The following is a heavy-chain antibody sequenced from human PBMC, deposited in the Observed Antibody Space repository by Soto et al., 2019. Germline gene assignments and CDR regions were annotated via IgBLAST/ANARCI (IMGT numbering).Heavy chain of an antibody. CDR2: IYHGGST. CDR3: VSSLKYDFWRDGWRHFYCDY. J-gene: IGHJ4*02. Sequence: QGQLQESGPGLVTTSGNLSLTCAGYGGTIRCSYWWNWVRQPPGGGLGRIGKIYHGGSTSYNQTLKNRVTISEDKSKNQLSLKLSSVPAEYTAVYYCVSSLKYDFWRDGWRHFYCDYLGREIQATFSS. D-gene: IGHD3-3*01. V-gene: IGHV4-4*02. CDR1: GGTIRCSYW.